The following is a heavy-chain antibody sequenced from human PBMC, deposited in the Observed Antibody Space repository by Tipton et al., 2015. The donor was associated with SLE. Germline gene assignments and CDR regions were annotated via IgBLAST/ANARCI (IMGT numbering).Heavy chain of an antibody. Sequence: TLSLTCAVYGGSISSSSSYYWAWIRQPPGKGVEWIGEINHRGSTNYNPSLKSRVTISVDTSKNQFSLKLSSVTAADTAVYYCVKGVAEWDGRLFEDWGQGVLVTVSS. D-gene: IGHD1-14*01. V-gene: IGHV4-34*01. CDR2: INHRGST. J-gene: IGHJ4*02. CDR3: VKGVAEWDGRLFED. CDR1: GGSISSSSSYY.